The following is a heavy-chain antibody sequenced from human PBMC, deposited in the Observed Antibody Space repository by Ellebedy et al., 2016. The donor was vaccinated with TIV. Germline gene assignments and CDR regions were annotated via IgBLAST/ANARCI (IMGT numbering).Heavy chain of an antibody. Sequence: GESLKISCAASGFTVSSNYMSWVRQAPGKGLEWVSVIYSGGSTYYADSVKGRFTISRHNSKNTLYLQMNSLRAEDTAVYYCARESGRSSGYYNYWGQGTLVTVSS. CDR3: ARESGRSSGYYNY. V-gene: IGHV3-53*04. J-gene: IGHJ4*02. D-gene: IGHD3-22*01. CDR2: IYSGGST. CDR1: GFTVSSNY.